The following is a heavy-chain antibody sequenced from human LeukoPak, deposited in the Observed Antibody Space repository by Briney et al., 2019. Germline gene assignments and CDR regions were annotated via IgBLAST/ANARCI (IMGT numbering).Heavy chain of an antibody. CDR2: ISSSSSYT. V-gene: IGHV3-11*06. CDR1: GFTFSDYY. Sequence: PGGSLRLSCAASGFTFSDYYMSWIRQAPGKGLEWVSYISSSSSYTNYADSVKGRFTISRDNAKNPLYLQMNSLRAEDTAVYYCARDQKAMVTGYPLAFYYYYGMDVWGKGTTVTVSS. CDR3: ARDQKAMVTGYPLAFYYYYGMDV. D-gene: IGHD5-18*01. J-gene: IGHJ6*04.